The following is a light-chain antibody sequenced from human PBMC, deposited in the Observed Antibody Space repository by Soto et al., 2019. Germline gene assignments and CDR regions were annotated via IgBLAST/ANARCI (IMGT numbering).Light chain of an antibody. V-gene: IGKV3-20*01. J-gene: IGKJ1*01. CDR3: QQYITTPWT. Sequence: EIVLTQSPATLSLSPGGRATLSCRASQSVSSYLAWYQQKPGQAPRLLIYGISSRATGIPDRFSGRGSGSGTDFTLTISRLEPEDFAVYYCQQYITTPWTFGQGTKVDIK. CDR2: GIS. CDR1: QSVSSY.